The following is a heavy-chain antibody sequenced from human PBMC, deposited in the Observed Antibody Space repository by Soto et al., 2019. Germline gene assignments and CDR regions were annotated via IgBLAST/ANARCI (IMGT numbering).Heavy chain of an antibody. J-gene: IGHJ4*01. Sequence: PSEALSLTWTVSGGFVSSSSYYWSWIRQAPGKGLEWIGYIYYSGSTNYNPSLKSRVTISADTSKNQFSLKLSSVTASDTAVYYCVREGYSYCRSLFDFWGRGTLVTVSS. D-gene: IGHD5-18*01. CDR2: IYYSGST. V-gene: IGHV4-61*01. CDR3: VREGYSYCRSLFDF. CDR1: GGFVSSSSYY.